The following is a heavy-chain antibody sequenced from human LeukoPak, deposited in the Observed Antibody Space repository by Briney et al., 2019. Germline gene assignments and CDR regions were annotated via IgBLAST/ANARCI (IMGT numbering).Heavy chain of an antibody. D-gene: IGHD3-3*01. CDR3: AKDFWSGYHPNY. CDR2: SGSGGST. Sequence: GGSLRLSCAASGFTFSSYAMSWVRQAPGKGLEWVSGSGSGGSTYYADSVKGRFTISRDNSKNTLYLQMNSLRAKDTAVYYCAKDFWSGYHPNYWGQGTLVTVCS. J-gene: IGHJ4*02. CDR1: GFTFSSYA. V-gene: IGHV3-23*01.